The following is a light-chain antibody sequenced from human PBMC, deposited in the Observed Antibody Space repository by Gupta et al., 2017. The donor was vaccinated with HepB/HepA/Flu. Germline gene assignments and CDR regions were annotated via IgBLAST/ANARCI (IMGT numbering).Light chain of an antibody. CDR2: AAS. CDR1: QSVSSTY. J-gene: IGKJ1*01. Sequence: EIVLTQSPGTLSLSPGERVTLSCRASQSVSSTYLAWYQQKPGQAPRLLIHAASIRATGIPDRFSGSGSGTDFTLTISSLEPEDFGMYYCQQDGSSPRTFGQGTKVEIK. CDR3: QQDGSSPRT. V-gene: IGKV3-20*01.